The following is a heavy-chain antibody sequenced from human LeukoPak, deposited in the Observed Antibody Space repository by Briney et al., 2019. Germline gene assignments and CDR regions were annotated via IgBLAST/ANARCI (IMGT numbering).Heavy chain of an antibody. CDR1: GFTFSSYS. D-gene: IGHD6-13*01. J-gene: IGHJ6*03. CDR3: ASLAAAGTASYYMDV. Sequence: GGSLRLSCAASGFTFSSYSMNWVRQAPGKGLEWVSYISSRSRTIYYADSVKGRFTISRDNAKNSLYLQMNSLRAEDTAVYYCASLAAAGTASYYMDVWGKGTTVTVSS. V-gene: IGHV3-48*01. CDR2: ISSRSRTI.